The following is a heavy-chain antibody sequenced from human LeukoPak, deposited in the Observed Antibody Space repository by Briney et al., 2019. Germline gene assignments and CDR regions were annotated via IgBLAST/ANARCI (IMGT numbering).Heavy chain of an antibody. CDR2: IYSGGST. D-gene: IGHD2-15*01. V-gene: IGHV3-53*01. CDR3: ARERYWGGYYMDV. CDR1: GFTVSSNY. J-gene: IGHJ6*03. Sequence: GGSLRLSCAASGFTVSSNYMSWVRQAPGKGLEWVSVIYSGGSTYYAVSVKGRFTISRDNSKNTLYLQMNSLRAEDTAVYYCARERYWGGYYMDVWGRGTTVTVSS.